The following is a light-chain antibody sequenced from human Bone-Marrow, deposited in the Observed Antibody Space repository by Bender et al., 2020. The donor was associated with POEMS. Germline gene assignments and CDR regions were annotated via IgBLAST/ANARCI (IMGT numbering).Light chain of an antibody. CDR3: QSYDNSLGVWV. V-gene: IGLV1-44*01. J-gene: IGLJ3*02. CDR1: SSNIGTNT. CDR2: SNN. Sequence: QSVLTQPPSASGTPGQRVTISCSGSSSNIGTNTVNWYQQLPETAPNLLISSNNQRPSGVPDRFSGSRSGTSASLAISGLQSEDEADYYCQSYDNSLGVWVFGGGTKLTVL.